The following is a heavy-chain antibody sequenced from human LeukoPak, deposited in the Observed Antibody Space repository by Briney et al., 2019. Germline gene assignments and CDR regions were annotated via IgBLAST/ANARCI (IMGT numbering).Heavy chain of an antibody. CDR2: IYHSGST. CDR3: ARQGNCSSTSCYESEYYFDY. J-gene: IGHJ4*02. Sequence: SETLSLTCAVSGYSISSGYYWGWIRQPPGKGLEWIGSIYHSGSTYYNPSLKSRVTISVDTSKNQFSLKLTSVTAADTAVYYCARQGNCSSTSCYESEYYFDYWGQGTLVTVSS. CDR1: GYSISSGYY. V-gene: IGHV4-38-2*01. D-gene: IGHD2-2*01.